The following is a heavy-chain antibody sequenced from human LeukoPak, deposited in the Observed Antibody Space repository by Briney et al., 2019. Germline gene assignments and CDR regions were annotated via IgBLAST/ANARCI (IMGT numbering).Heavy chain of an antibody. CDR2: IWYDGSNK. D-gene: IGHD2-15*01. CDR3: AKDEGLLGYCSGGSCYFDY. Sequence: PGGSLRLSCAASGFTFSSYGMHWVRQAPGKGLEWVAVIWYDGSNKYYADSVKGRFTISRDNSKNTLYLQMNSLRAEDTAVYYCAKDEGLLGYCSGGSCYFDYWGQGTLVTVSS. V-gene: IGHV3-33*06. J-gene: IGHJ4*02. CDR1: GFTFSSYG.